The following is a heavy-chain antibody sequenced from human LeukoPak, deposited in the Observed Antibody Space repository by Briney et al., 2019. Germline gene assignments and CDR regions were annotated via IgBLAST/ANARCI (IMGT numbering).Heavy chain of an antibody. J-gene: IGHJ3*02. CDR1: GFTFSSYG. Sequence: GRSLRLSCAASGFTFSSYGMHWVRQAPGKGLEWVAVISYDGSNKYYADSVKGRFTISRDNSKNTLYLQMNSLRAEDTAVYYCAKTKNRSVHGGDAFDIWGQGTMVTVSS. CDR2: ISYDGSNK. D-gene: IGHD4-23*01. V-gene: IGHV3-30*18. CDR3: AKTKNRSVHGGDAFDI.